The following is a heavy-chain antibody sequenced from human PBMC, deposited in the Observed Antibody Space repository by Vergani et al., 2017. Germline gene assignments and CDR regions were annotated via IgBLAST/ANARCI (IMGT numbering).Heavy chain of an antibody. CDR3: AREPWDSSPTGDYYYYYGMDV. J-gene: IGHJ6*02. Sequence: QVQLVESGGGVVQPGRSLRLACAASGFTFSSYGMHWVRQAPGKGLEWVAVIWYDGSNKYYADSVKGRFTISRDNSKNTMYLQMYSLRSEDTAVYYCAREPWDSSPTGDYYYYYGMDVWGQGTTVTVSS. CDR1: GFTFSSYG. CDR2: IWYDGSNK. D-gene: IGHD6-13*01. V-gene: IGHV3-33*01.